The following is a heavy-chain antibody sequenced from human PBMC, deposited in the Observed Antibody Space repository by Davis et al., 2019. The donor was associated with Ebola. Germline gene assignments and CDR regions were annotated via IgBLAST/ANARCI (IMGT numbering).Heavy chain of an antibody. Sequence: GESLKISCAASGFTFSSYAMHWVRQAPGKGLEWVAVISYDGSNKYYADSVKGRFTISRDNSKNTLYLQMNSLRAEDTAVYYCAKWNSSSFDYWGQGTLVTVSS. CDR1: GFTFSSYA. CDR3: AKWNSSSFDY. J-gene: IGHJ4*02. V-gene: IGHV3-30-3*02. CDR2: ISYDGSNK. D-gene: IGHD1/OR15-1a*01.